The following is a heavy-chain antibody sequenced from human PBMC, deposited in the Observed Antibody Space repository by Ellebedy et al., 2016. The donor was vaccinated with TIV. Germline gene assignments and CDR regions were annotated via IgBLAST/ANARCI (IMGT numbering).Heavy chain of an antibody. Sequence: PGGSLRLSCAASGFIFSTYSMNRVRQAPGKGLEWISYISASGTPIDYADSVKGRFTISRDNAKKTLSLQMNVLRAEDTAVYYCVRDHDWAFDFWGQGVLVTVSS. CDR2: ISASGTPI. CDR1: GFIFSTYS. J-gene: IGHJ4*02. V-gene: IGHV3-48*01. CDR3: VRDHDWAFDF. D-gene: IGHD3-9*01.